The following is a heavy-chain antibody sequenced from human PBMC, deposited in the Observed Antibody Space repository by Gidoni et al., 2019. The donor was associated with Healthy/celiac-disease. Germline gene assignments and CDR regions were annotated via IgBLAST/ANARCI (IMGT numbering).Heavy chain of an antibody. D-gene: IGHD2-2*01. J-gene: IGHJ4*02. Sequence: EVQLVESGGGLVKPGGSLRLSCAASGFTFSSDSMNWVRQAPGKGLEWVSSISSSSSYIYYADSVKGRFTISRDNAKNSLYLQMNSLRAEDTAVYYCARDDCSSTSCYGFDVWGQGTLVTVSS. CDR1: GFTFSSDS. V-gene: IGHV3-21*01. CDR2: ISSSSSYI. CDR3: ARDDCSSTSCYGFDV.